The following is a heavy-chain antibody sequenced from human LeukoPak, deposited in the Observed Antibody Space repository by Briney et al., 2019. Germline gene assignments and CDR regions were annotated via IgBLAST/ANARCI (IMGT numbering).Heavy chain of an antibody. V-gene: IGHV4-59*01. D-gene: IGHD3-10*01. J-gene: IGHJ5*02. CDR1: GGSISSYY. Sequence: SETLSLTCTVSGGSISSYYWSWIRQPPGKGLEWIGCIYYSGSANYNPSLKSRVTISVDTSKNQFSLKLSSVTAADTAVYYCARYAHYYGSGSYYDWFDPWGQGTLVTVSS. CDR3: ARYAHYYGSGSYYDWFDP. CDR2: IYYSGSA.